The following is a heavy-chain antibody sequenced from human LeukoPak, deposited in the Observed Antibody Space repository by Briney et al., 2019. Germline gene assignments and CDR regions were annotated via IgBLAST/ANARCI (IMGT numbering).Heavy chain of an antibody. J-gene: IGHJ3*02. CDR3: ARRYCSGGSCYSERGAFDI. D-gene: IGHD2-15*01. Sequence: SETLSLTCTVSGDSISSNTYSWGWIRQPPGKGLEWIGSIYYSGSTYYNPSLKSRVTISVDTSKNQFSLKLSSVTAADTAVYYCARRYCSGGSCYSERGAFDIWGQGTMVTVSS. CDR1: GDSISSNTYS. V-gene: IGHV4-39*07. CDR2: IYYSGST.